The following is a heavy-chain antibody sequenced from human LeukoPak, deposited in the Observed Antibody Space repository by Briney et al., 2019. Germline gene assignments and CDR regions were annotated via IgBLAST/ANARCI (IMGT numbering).Heavy chain of an antibody. V-gene: IGHV3-21*01. CDR3: ARDSSRSTYNWFDP. Sequence: PGGSLRLSCAASGFTFSSYSMNWVRQAPGKGLEWVSSISSSSSYIYYADSVKGRFTISRDNAKNSLYLQMNGLRAEDTAVYYCARDSSRSTYNWFDPWGQGTLVTVSS. CDR2: ISSSSSYI. CDR1: GFTFSSYS. J-gene: IGHJ5*02.